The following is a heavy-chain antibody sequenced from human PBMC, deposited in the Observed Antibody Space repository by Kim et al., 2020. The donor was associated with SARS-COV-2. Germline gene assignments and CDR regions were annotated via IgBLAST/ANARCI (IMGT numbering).Heavy chain of an antibody. D-gene: IGHD2-21*02. J-gene: IGHJ4*02. CDR1: GFSFSSYS. CDR2: ISRDSRTT. Sequence: GSLRLSCAASGFSFSSYSMNWVRQAPGKGLEWVSYISRDSRTTYYADSVKGRFTISRDNGKNSLYLQMNSLRDEDTAVYYCARCGADCYHKDYWGQGALVAVSS. V-gene: IGHV3-48*02. CDR3: ARCGADCYHKDY.